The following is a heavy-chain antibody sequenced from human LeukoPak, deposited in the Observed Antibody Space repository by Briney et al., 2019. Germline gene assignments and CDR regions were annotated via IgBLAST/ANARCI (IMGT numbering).Heavy chain of an antibody. CDR1: GFTFSSYE. J-gene: IGHJ4*02. CDR3: ARDSSYYYDSSGYYPLYYFDY. CDR2: ISSSGSTI. Sequence: GGSLRLSCAASGFTFSSYEMNWVRQAPGKGLEWVSYISSSGSTIYYADSVKGRFTISRDNAKNSLYLQMSSLRAEDTAMYYCARDSSYYYDSSGYYPLYYFDYWGQGTLVTVSS. V-gene: IGHV3-48*03. D-gene: IGHD3-22*01.